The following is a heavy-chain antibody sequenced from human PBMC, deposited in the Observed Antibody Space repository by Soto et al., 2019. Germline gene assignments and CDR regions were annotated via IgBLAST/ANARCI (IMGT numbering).Heavy chain of an antibody. CDR1: GGTISGYY. CDR3: ARGQRFSDWFDP. CDR2: IYSSGNT. D-gene: IGHD3-3*01. V-gene: IGHV4-4*07. J-gene: IGHJ5*02. Sequence: ETLSLTCSVAGGTISGYYWTWIRQPAGKGLEWIGRIYSSGNTKYNPSLQSRVTMSLDTSNNQFSLRLTSVTAADTAVYYCARGQRFSDWFDPWGQGTLVTVSS.